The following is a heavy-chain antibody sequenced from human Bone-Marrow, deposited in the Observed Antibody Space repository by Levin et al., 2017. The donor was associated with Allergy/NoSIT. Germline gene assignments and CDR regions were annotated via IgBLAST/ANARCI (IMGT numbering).Heavy chain of an antibody. CDR2: ISSSGSTI. V-gene: IGHV3-48*03. D-gene: IGHD4-17*01. CDR3: ARDEMYGDYLWYFDL. CDR1: GFTFSSYE. J-gene: IGHJ2*01. Sequence: GGSLRLSCAASGFTFSSYEMNWVRQAPGKGLEWVSYISSSGSTIYYADSVKGRFTISRDNAKNSLYLQMNSLRAEDTAVYYCARDEMYGDYLWYFDLWGRGTLVTVSS.